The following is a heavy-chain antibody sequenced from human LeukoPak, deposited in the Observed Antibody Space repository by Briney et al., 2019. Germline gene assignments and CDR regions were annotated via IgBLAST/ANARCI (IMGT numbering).Heavy chain of an antibody. Sequence: GGSLRLSCAASGFTVSSNYMSWVRQAPGKGLEWVSVIYSGGSTYYADSVKGRFTISRDNSKNTMYLQMNSLRAEDTAVYYCARAPPFCSGGSCYPSYYYYGMDVWGQGTTVTVSS. CDR2: IYSGGST. V-gene: IGHV3-66*01. J-gene: IGHJ6*02. D-gene: IGHD2-15*01. CDR1: GFTVSSNY. CDR3: ARAPPFCSGGSCYPSYYYYGMDV.